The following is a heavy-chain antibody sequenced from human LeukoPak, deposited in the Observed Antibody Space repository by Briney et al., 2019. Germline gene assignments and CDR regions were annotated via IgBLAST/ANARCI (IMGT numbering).Heavy chain of an antibody. V-gene: IGHV7-4-1*02. Sequence: ASVKVSCKASGYTFTSYAMNWVRQAPGQGLEWMGWINTNTGNPTYAQGFTGRFVFSLDTSVSTAYLQISSLKAEDTAVYYCARDRASRYYDSSGRYYYYYMDVWGKGTTVTVSS. CDR3: ARDRASRYYDSSGRYYYYYMDV. D-gene: IGHD3-22*01. J-gene: IGHJ6*03. CDR1: GYTFTSYA. CDR2: INTNTGNP.